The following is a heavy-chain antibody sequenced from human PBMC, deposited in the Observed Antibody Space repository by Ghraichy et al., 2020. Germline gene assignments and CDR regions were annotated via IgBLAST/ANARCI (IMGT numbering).Heavy chain of an antibody. CDR1: GYTFGSYE. V-gene: IGHV1-8*01. CDR2: MNPNSGKT. D-gene: IGHD1-26*01. J-gene: IGHJ4*02. CDR3: ARGVYSGSYDF. Sequence: ASVKVSCKASGYTFGSYEIHWVRQAPGQGLEWMGWMNPNSGKTGYAEKFQGRVTMTRDTSIFTAYMDLSSLRSEDTAVYYCARGVYSGSYDFWGQGTLVTVSS.